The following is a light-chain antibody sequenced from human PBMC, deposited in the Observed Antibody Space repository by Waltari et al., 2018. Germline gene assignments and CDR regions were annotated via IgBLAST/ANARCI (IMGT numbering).Light chain of an antibody. CDR2: DVS. CDR3: HQRSNWPPAT. J-gene: IGKJ2*01. V-gene: IGKV3-11*01. CDR1: KSVGNY. Sequence: ESVLTQSPHTLSLSPGERATLSCRARKSVGNYLAWYQQKPGQAPRLLIYDVSNRATGVPARFSGSGSGTDFTLTISSLEPEDFAVYYCHQRSNWPPATFGQGTKLEIK.